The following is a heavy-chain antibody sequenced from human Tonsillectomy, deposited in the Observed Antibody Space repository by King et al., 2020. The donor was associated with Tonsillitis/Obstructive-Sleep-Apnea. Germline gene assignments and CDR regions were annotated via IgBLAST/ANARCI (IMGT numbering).Heavy chain of an antibody. V-gene: IGHV4-34*01. CDR1: GGSFSGYY. Sequence: VQLQQWGAGLLKPSEPLSLPCVVYGGSFSGYYWSWLRQPPGKGLEWIGEINHGESTNYNPSLKSRVTISLDTSKNQFSLKLSSVTAADTAVYYCAGSGYSYGFDYWGQGTLVTVSS. CDR2: INHGEST. J-gene: IGHJ4*02. CDR3: AGSGYSYGFDY. D-gene: IGHD5-18*01.